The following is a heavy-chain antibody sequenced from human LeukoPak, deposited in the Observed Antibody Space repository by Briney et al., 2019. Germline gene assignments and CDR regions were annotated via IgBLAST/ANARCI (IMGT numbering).Heavy chain of an antibody. CDR1: VGTFNSHA. CDR3: ARDRANIGTPLKAFDI. Sequence: SVKVSCKASVGTFNSHAVSWVRQAPGQGLEWMGAIIPILRSANYAQKFQGRGTITTDESTRTVYMELSSLRSEDTAVYFCARDRANIGTPLKAFDIWGQGTMVTVSA. J-gene: IGHJ3*02. V-gene: IGHV1-69*05. D-gene: IGHD1-7*01. CDR2: IIPILRSA.